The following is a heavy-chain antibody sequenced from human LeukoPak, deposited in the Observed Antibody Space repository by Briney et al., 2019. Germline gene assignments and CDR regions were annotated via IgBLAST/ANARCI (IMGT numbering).Heavy chain of an antibody. CDR2: IKQDGILK. Sequence: PGGSLRLSCAGSGFTSRNYWMSWVRQAPGRGLDWVATIKQDGILKHYADSVKGRFTISRDNAENSLYLQMDSLRVDDTAVYYCARLGGETTRFDLWGQGALVTVSS. CDR3: ARLGGETTRFDL. J-gene: IGHJ5*02. D-gene: IGHD1-7*01. V-gene: IGHV3-7*01. CDR1: GFTSRNYW.